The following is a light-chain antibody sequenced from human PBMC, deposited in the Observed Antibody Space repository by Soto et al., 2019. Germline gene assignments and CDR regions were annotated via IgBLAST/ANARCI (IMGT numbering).Light chain of an antibody. CDR2: GAS. CDR1: QSVSSNY. Sequence: EIVLTQSPGTLSLSPGERATLSCRASQSVSSNYLAWYQQKPGQAPRLLIYGASSRATGIPDRFSGSGSGTDFTLTGSRLEPEDFAVYYCQQYCSSLWTFGQGTKVEIK. CDR3: QQYCSSLWT. V-gene: IGKV3-20*01. J-gene: IGKJ1*01.